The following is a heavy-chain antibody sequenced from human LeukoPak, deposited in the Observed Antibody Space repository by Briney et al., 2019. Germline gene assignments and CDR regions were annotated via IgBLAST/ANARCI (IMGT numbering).Heavy chain of an antibody. CDR1: GFTFSTYW. J-gene: IGHJ4*02. CDR2: IKQDGSEK. CDR3: ARAFHLVSSSWPPFDY. V-gene: IGHV3-7*03. Sequence: QPGGSLRLSCAASGFTFSTYWMSWVRQAPGKGLEWVANIKQDGSEKYYVDSVKGRFTISRDNAKNSLYLQMNSLRAEDTAVYYCARAFHLVSSSWPPFDYWGQGTLVTVSS. D-gene: IGHD6-13*01.